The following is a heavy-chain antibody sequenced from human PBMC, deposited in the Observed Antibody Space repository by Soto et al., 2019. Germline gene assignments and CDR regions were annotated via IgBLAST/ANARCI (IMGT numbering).Heavy chain of an antibody. CDR2: IIPIFGTT. D-gene: IGHD3-10*01. Sequence: QIQLVQSGAEVKKPGSSVKISCKASGGTFSSYAINWVRQAPGQGLEWMGGIIPIFGTTNYAQKFQGRVTVTADDSTTTAYMVLNSRRSADTAMYYCARSYGSGTYGSLHHWGQGTLVTVSA. CDR3: ARSYGSGTYGSLHH. J-gene: IGHJ1*01. V-gene: IGHV1-69*01. CDR1: GGTFSSYA.